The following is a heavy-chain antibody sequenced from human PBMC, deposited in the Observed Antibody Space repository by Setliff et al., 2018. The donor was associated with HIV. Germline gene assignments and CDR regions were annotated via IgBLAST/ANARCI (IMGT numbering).Heavy chain of an antibody. CDR2: IYYRVNS. CDR3: ARGGSMTTLNN. J-gene: IGHJ4*02. D-gene: IGHD4-4*01. Sequence: PLETLSLTCAVSGVSITGHYWSWMRQPPGKGLEWIGFIYYRVNSNINPSLKSRVTISIDASKNQFSLKLSSVTAADTAFYYCARGGSMTTLNNWGQGTLVTVSS. V-gene: IGHV4-59*11. CDR1: GVSITGHY.